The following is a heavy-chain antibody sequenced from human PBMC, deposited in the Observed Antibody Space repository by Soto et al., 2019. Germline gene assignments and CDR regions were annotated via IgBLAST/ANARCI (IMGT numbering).Heavy chain of an antibody. CDR3: AREAEDYGGNSYYFDY. CDR1: GFTVSSNY. D-gene: IGHD4-17*01. J-gene: IGHJ4*02. Sequence: GGSLRLSCAAYGFTVSSNYMSWVRQAPGKGLEWVSVVYSGDAASYADSVKGRFTISRDNAKNTLYLQMNSLRAEDTAVYYCAREAEDYGGNSYYFDYWGQATLVTVSS. V-gene: IGHV3-66*01. CDR2: VYSGDAA.